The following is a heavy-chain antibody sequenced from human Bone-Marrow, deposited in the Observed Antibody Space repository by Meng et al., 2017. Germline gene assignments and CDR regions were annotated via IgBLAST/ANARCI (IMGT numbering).Heavy chain of an antibody. CDR2: IYYTENT. CDR1: GGSINSAGYY. Sequence: GQVKESGPGPVKPAQSLSLTCSVSGGSINSAGYYWSWIRQHPGKGLEWIGYIYYTENTYYNPSLKSPMTISLDKSKNQFSLKLNSVTVADTAVYYCARGRASCSSGGCSLGWFDPWGQGTLVTVSS. CDR3: ARGRASCSSGGCSLGWFDP. D-gene: IGHD2-15*01. J-gene: IGHJ5*02. V-gene: IGHV4-31*01.